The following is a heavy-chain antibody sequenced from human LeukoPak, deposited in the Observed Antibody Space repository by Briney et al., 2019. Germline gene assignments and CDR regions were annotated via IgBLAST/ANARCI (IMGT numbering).Heavy chain of an antibody. V-gene: IGHV3-30-3*01. Sequence: GGSLRLSCAASGFTFSRYAMHWVRQAPGKGLEWVAVISYHGSNQYYADPMKGRFTISRDNSKSTLYLQMNSLRPEDTAVYYCASDPFDSSGYYPLDYWGQGTLVTVSS. CDR3: ASDPFDSSGYYPLDY. CDR2: ISYHGSNQ. CDR1: GFTFSRYA. J-gene: IGHJ4*02. D-gene: IGHD3-22*01.